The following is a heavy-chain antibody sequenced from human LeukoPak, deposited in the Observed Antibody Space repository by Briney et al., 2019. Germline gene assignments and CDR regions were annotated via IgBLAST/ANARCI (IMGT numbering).Heavy chain of an antibody. CDR3: TRRGIAAAGTPYYYYMDV. CDR2: IETGGAST. V-gene: IGHV3-23*05. Sequence: PGGSLRLSCAASGFTFSSYGMSWVRQAPGKGLEWVSAIETGGASTYYADSVKGRFTISRDNSKNTAYLQMNSLKTEDTAVYYCTRRGIAAAGTPYYYYMDVWGQGTLVTVSS. J-gene: IGHJ6*03. D-gene: IGHD6-13*01. CDR1: GFTFSSYG.